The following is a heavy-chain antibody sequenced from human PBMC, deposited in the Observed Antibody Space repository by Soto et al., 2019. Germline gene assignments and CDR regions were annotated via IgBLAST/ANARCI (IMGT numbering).Heavy chain of an antibody. J-gene: IGHJ5*02. CDR1: GYTFTSYG. V-gene: IGHV1-18*01. CDR3: ARYCSSTSCYSNLFDL. CDR2: ISAYNGNT. D-gene: IGHD2-2*01. Sequence: ASVKVSCKASGYTFTSYGISWVRQAPGQGLEWMGWISAYNGNTNYAQKLQGRVTMTTDTSTSTAYMELRSLRSDDTAVYYCARYCSSTSCYSNLFDLWGQGSLVTGSS.